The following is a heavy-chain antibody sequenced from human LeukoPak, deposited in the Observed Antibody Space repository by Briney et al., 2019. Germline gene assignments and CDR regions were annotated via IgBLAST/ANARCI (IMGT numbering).Heavy chain of an antibody. V-gene: IGHV4-34*01. Sequence: SETLSLTCAVYGGSFSGYYWSWIRQPPGKGLEWIGEINHSGSTNYNPSLKSRVTISVDTSKNQFSLKLSSVTAADTAVYYCARGSYGSGSYMGRRHHRPLTHYDYWGQGTLVTVSS. CDR3: ARGSYGSGSYMGRRHHRPLTHYDY. CDR2: INHSGST. D-gene: IGHD3-10*01. J-gene: IGHJ4*02. CDR1: GGSFSGYY.